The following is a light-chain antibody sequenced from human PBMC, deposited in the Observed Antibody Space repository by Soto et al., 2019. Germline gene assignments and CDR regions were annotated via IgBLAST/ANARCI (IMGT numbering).Light chain of an antibody. Sequence: DIHMARPPTSPSASVGDRVSVTCRASQSISSSLNWYQQKPGKAPKIVIYAARSLQSGVPSRFSGSGSGTDFSLTISSLQPEDFATYYCQQSYSIFWTFGQGTKVDI. J-gene: IGKJ1*01. CDR2: AAR. CDR1: QSISSS. V-gene: IGKV1-39*01. CDR3: QQSYSIFWT.